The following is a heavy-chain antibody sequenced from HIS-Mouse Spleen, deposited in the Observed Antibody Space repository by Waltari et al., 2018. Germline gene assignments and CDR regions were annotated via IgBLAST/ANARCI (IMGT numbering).Heavy chain of an antibody. CDR1: GGSISSSSFY. V-gene: IGHV4-39*07. D-gene: IGHD6-13*01. CDR3: ARLTAAGAY. Sequence: QLQLQESGPGLVKPSETLSLTCTVSGGSISSSSFYWGWIRQPPGKGLGWIGSRYYSGSTYYNPSLKSRVTISVDTSKNQFSLKLSSVTAADTAVYYCARLTAAGAYWGQGTLVTVSS. J-gene: IGHJ4*02. CDR2: RYYSGST.